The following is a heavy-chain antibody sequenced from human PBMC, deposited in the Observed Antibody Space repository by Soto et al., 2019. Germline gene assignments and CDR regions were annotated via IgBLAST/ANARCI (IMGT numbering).Heavy chain of an antibody. Sequence: GGSLRLSCAASGFTSSSYWMHWVRQAPGKGLEWVSRINSDGSSTSYADSVKGRFTISRDIAKNTLYLQMNSLRAEDTAVYYCAIRASYYDSSGYFDYWGQGPLVTVSS. D-gene: IGHD3-22*01. CDR3: AIRASYYDSSGYFDY. J-gene: IGHJ4*02. CDR2: INSDGSST. CDR1: GFTSSSYW. V-gene: IGHV3-74*01.